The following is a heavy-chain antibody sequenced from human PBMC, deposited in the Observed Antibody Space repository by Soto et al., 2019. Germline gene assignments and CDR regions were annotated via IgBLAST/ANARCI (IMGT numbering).Heavy chain of an antibody. V-gene: IGHV1-69*13. J-gene: IGHJ4*02. CDR3: ARAPSHLAVPSL. CDR1: GGTFSSYA. D-gene: IGHD2-2*01. Sequence: SVKVSCKASGGTFSSYAISWVRQAPGQGLEWMGGIIPIFGTANYAQKFQGRVTITADESTSTAYMELSSLRSDDTAVYYCARAPSHLAVPSLWGQGTLVTVSS. CDR2: IIPIFGTA.